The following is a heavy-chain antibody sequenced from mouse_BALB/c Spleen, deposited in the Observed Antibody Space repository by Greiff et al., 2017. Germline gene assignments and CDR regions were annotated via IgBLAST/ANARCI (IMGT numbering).Heavy chain of an antibody. CDR1: GYSFTDYI. J-gene: IGHJ4*01. D-gene: IGHD5-1*01. CDR3: ARGRTYEAMDY. V-gene: IGHV1-39*01. Sequence: VQLQQTGPELVKPGASVKISCKASGYSFTDYIMLWVKQSHGKSLEWIGNINPYYGSTSYNLKFKGKATLTVDKSSSTAYMQLNSLTSEDSAVYYCARGRTYEAMDYWGQGTSVTVSS. CDR2: INPYYGST.